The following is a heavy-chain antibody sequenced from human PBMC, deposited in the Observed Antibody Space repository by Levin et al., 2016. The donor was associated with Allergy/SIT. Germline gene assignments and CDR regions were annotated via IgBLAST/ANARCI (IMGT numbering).Heavy chain of an antibody. CDR3: ARDKTGGGFDY. CDR2: IRFDESSK. V-gene: IGHV3-30*02. Sequence: GESLKISCAASGFTFSDFGMHWVRQAPGKGLEWVTFIRFDESSKYYGDSVKGRFTISRDISKNTLYLQMNSLRPDDTALYFCARDKTGGGFDYWGQGTLVTVSS. D-gene: IGHD2-15*01. CDR1: GFTFSDFG. J-gene: IGHJ4*02.